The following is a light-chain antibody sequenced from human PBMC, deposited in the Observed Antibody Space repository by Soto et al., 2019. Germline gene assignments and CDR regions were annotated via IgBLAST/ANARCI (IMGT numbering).Light chain of an antibody. J-gene: IGLJ2*01. Sequence: QSVLTQPASVSGSPGQSITISCTGTSSDFVSWYQHHPGKAPKLMIYEGSNRPSGVSNRFSGSKSGNTASLTISGLQAEDEANYYCCSYAGSNTYVVFGGGTKVTVL. CDR2: EGS. CDR1: SSDF. V-gene: IGLV2-23*01. CDR3: CSYAGSNTYVV.